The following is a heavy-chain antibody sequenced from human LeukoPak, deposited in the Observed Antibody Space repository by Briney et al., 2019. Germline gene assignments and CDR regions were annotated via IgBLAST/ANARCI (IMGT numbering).Heavy chain of an antibody. CDR2: INHSGST. Sequence: SETLSLTCAVYGGSFSGYYWSWIRQPPGKGLEWIGEINHSGSTNYNPSLKSRVTISVDKSKNQFSLKLGSVTAADTAVYYCARTCSGGSCYPFDYWGQGTLVTVSS. D-gene: IGHD2-15*01. V-gene: IGHV4-34*01. J-gene: IGHJ4*02. CDR1: GGSFSGYY. CDR3: ARTCSGGSCYPFDY.